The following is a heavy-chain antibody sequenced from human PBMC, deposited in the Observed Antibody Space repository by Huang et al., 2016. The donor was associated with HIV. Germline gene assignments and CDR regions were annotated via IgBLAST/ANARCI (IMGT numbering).Heavy chain of an antibody. V-gene: IGHV3-73*01. J-gene: IGHJ6*03. CDR3: SPSGDDYFYFYMDV. Sequence: ESGGDSCRGSGFIFNDFALNWFRHSPGKGLEWIGFVRSKAFGGASKSAPSVKDRFTVSRDEAKNVAFLQMDNLQVDDTAIYYCSPSGDDYFYFYMDVWGNGTTVIVS. CDR1: GFIFNDFA. CDR2: VRSKAFGGAS. D-gene: IGHD4-17*01.